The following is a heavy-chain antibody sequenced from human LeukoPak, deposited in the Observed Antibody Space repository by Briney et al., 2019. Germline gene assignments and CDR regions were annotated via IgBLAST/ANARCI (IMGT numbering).Heavy chain of an antibody. J-gene: IGHJ2*01. Sequence: SVKVSCKASGYRLRNHGISWVRQAPGQGLEWMGWIGADSGDTHGDTHYAEKLQGRVTMTTDTSTDTAYMDLRSLTSDDTAVYYCARGSSPYNWYFDLWGRGTLVTVSS. CDR2: IGADSGDTHGDT. CDR3: ARGSSPYNWYFDL. D-gene: IGHD4-11*01. V-gene: IGHV1-18*01. CDR1: GYRLRNHG.